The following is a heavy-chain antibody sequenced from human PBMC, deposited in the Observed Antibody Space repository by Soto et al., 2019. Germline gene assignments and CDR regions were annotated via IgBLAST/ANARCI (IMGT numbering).Heavy chain of an antibody. CDR3: AKGATAVAGTECYYYGMAV. J-gene: IGHJ6*02. Sequence: GGSLRLSCAASGFTFSSYAMSWVRQAPGKGLEWVSAISGSGGSTYYADSVKGRFTISRDNSKNTLYLQMNSLRAEDTAVYYGAKGATAVAGTECYYYGMAVWGQGTTVTVSS. V-gene: IGHV3-23*01. CDR2: ISGSGGST. D-gene: IGHD6-19*01. CDR1: GFTFSSYA.